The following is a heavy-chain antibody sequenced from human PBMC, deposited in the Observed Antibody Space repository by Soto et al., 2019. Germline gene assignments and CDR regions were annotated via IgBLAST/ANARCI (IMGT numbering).Heavy chain of an antibody. V-gene: IGHV3-23*01. CDR2: ISGSGGST. CDR1: GFTFSSYA. Sequence: PGGSLRLSCAASGFTFSSYAMSWVRQAPGKGLEWVSVISGSGGSTYYADSVKGRFTISRDNSKNTLYLQMNSLRAEDTAVYYCARRGYSSGFVDYWGQGTLVTVSS. D-gene: IGHD6-25*01. CDR3: ARRGYSSGFVDY. J-gene: IGHJ4*02.